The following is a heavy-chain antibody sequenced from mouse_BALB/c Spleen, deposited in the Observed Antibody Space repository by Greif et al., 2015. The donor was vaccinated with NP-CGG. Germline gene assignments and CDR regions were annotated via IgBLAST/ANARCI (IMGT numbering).Heavy chain of an antibody. D-gene: IGHD4-1*01. CDR1: GFTFSDYY. CDR3: ARDRNWDRADY. J-gene: IGHJ4*01. CDR2: ISDGGSYT. Sequence: EVKLMESGGGLVKPGGSLKLSCAASGFTFSDYYMYWVRQTPEKRLEWVATISDGGSYTYYPDSVKGRFTVSRDNAKNNLYLQMSSLKSEDTAMYYCARDRNWDRADYWGQGTSVTVSS. V-gene: IGHV5-4*02.